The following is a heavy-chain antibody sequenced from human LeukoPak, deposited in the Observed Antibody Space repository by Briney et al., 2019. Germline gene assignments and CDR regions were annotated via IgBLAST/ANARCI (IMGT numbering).Heavy chain of an antibody. D-gene: IGHD1-26*01. J-gene: IGHJ3*02. CDR1: GYTFTGYY. CDR2: INPNSGGT. CDR3: ANSLLWELRALDI. V-gene: IGHV1-2*02. Sequence: SVKVSCKASGYTFTGYYMHWVRQAPGQGLEWMGWINPNSGGTNYAQKFQGRVTMTRDSSISTAYMELSRLRSDDAAVYYCANSLLWELRALDIWGQGTMVTDSS.